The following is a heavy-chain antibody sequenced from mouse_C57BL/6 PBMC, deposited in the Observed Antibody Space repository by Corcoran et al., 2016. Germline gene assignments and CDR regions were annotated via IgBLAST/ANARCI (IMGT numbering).Heavy chain of an antibody. V-gene: IGHV9-3*01. J-gene: IGHJ3*01. CDR2: INTYSGVP. CDR1: GYTFTTYG. Sequence: QIQLVQSGPELKKTGETVKISCKASGYTFTTYGMSWVKQAPGKGLKWMGGINTYSGVPTYADDFKGRFAFSLETAASTAYLQINNLKNEDTATYFCARWDPNYGRDLAYWGQGILVTVSA. CDR3: ARWDPNYGRDLAY. D-gene: IGHD1-1*01.